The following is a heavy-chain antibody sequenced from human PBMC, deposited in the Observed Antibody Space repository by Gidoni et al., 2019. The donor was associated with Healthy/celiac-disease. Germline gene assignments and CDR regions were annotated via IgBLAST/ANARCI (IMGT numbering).Heavy chain of an antibody. J-gene: IGHJ4*02. Sequence: QVQLQESGPGLVKPSETLSLTCTVSGGSISSYYWSWIRQPPGKGLEWIGYIYYSGSTNYNPSLKSRVTISVDTSKNQFSLKLSSVTAADTAVYYCARELGIAVAGTSGFDYWGQGTLVTVSS. CDR3: ARELGIAVAGTSGFDY. CDR2: IYYSGST. CDR1: GGSISSYY. D-gene: IGHD6-19*01. V-gene: IGHV4-59*01.